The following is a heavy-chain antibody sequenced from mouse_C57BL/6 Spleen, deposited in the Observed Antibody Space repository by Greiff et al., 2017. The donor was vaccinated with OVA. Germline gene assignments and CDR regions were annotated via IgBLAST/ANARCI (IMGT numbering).Heavy chain of an antibody. J-gene: IGHJ2*01. Sequence: EVHLVESEGGLVQPGSSMKLSCTASGFTFSDYYMAWVRQVPEKGLEWVANINYDGSSTYYLDSLKSRFIISRDNAKNILYLQMSSLKSEDTATYYCARDQGYYGKGFDYWGQGTTLTVSS. CDR3: ARDQGYYGKGFDY. D-gene: IGHD1-1*01. CDR1: GFTFSDYY. V-gene: IGHV5-16*01. CDR2: INYDGSST.